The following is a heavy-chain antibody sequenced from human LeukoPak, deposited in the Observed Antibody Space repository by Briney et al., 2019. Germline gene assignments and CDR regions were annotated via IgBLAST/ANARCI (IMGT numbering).Heavy chain of an antibody. V-gene: IGHV4-4*09. D-gene: IGHD1-14*01. J-gene: IGHJ6*03. CDR1: GGSISSYY. Sequence: SETLSLTCTVSGGSISSYYWSWIRQPPGKGLEWIGYIYTSGSTNYNPSLKSRVTISVDTSKNQFSLKLSSVTAADTAVYHCARSNRYYYYYMDVWGKGTTVTVSS. CDR2: IYTSGST. CDR3: ARSNRYYYYYMDV.